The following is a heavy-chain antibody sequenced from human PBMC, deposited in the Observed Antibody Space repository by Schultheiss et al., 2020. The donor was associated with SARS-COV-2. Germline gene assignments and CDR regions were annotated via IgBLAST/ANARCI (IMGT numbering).Heavy chain of an antibody. J-gene: IGHJ4*02. D-gene: IGHD3-16*01. CDR3: ARDLEVGGDRDY. Sequence: GGSLRLSCAGSGFTFSNYWMYWGRQVPGKGLMWVSRISGDGSSTNYADSVKGRITISRDNAKNSLYLHMNSLRDEDTAVYYCARDLEVGGDRDYWGQGTLVTVSS. CDR1: GFTFSNYW. V-gene: IGHV3-74*01. CDR2: ISGDGSST.